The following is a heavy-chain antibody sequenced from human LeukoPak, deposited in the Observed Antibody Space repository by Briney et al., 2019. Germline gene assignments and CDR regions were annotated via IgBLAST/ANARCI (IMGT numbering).Heavy chain of an antibody. CDR2: IYSSGNSGNT. D-gene: IGHD3-10*01. Sequence: SETLSLTCTVSGGSISSYYWNWIRQPAGKGLEWIGRIYSSGNSGNTNYKYSLKSRVTMSLDTSKNQFSLKLSSVTAADTAVYFCARGYYGSGSERRYYDYWGQGTLVTVSS. CDR3: ARGYYGSGSERRYYDY. V-gene: IGHV4-4*07. CDR1: GGSISSYY. J-gene: IGHJ4*02.